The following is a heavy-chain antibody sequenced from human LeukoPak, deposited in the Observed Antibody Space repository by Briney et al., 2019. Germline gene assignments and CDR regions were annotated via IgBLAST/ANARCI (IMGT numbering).Heavy chain of an antibody. V-gene: IGHV4-59*11. D-gene: IGHD3-22*01. CDR2: IYYSGTT. CDR1: GGSISSHY. Sequence: PSETLSLTCTVSGGSISSHYWSWIRQPPGKGLEWIGYIYYSGTTKYNPSLKSRVTLSADTSKNQFSLKLSSVTAADTAVYYCARVGDYYDSSGYYYSHDYWGQGTFVTVSS. CDR3: ARVGDYYDSSGYYYSHDY. J-gene: IGHJ4*02.